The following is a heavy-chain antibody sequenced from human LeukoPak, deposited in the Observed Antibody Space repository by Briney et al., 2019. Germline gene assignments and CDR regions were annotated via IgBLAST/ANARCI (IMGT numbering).Heavy chain of an antibody. CDR2: ISWNSNNI. D-gene: IGHD6-19*01. J-gene: IGHJ6*02. Sequence: PGGSLRLSCAASGFTFDDYAMFWVRQAPGMGLEWVSCISWNSNNIGYAASVKGRFTISRDNAKNSLYLQMNSLRAEDTAFYYCARGNRDSSGFYYYYGMDVWGQGTTVTVSS. CDR3: ARGNRDSSGFYYYYGMDV. V-gene: IGHV3-9*01. CDR1: GFTFDDYA.